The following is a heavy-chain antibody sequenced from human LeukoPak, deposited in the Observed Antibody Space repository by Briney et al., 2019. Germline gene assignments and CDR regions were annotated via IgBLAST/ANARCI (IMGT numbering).Heavy chain of an antibody. V-gene: IGHV1-18*01. CDR2: ISTYNGNT. Sequence: GASVKVSCKASGYTFTNYGVNWVRQAPGQGLEWVGWISTYNGNTNYAQKLQGRVTMTTDTSTSTAYMELRSLRSDDTAVYYCARGGFGDLLSFFDYWGQGSLVTVSS. CDR1: GYTFTNYG. CDR3: ARGGFGDLLSFFDY. D-gene: IGHD3-10*01. J-gene: IGHJ4*02.